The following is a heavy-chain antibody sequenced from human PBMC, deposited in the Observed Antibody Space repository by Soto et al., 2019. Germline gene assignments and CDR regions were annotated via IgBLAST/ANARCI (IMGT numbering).Heavy chain of an antibody. CDR1: GFTFSSYA. D-gene: IGHD2-8*02. Sequence: QVQLVESGGGVVQPGRSLRLSCAASGFTFSSYAMHWVRQAPGKGLEWVAVISYDGSNKYYADSVKGRFTISRDNSKNTLSLQMNSLRAEDTAVYYCARDGLVLRENYYYGLDVWGQGTTVTVSS. J-gene: IGHJ6*02. CDR3: ARDGLVLRENYYYGLDV. V-gene: IGHV3-30-3*01. CDR2: ISYDGSNK.